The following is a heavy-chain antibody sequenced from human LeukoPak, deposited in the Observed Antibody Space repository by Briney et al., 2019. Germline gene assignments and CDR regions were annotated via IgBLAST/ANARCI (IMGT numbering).Heavy chain of an antibody. CDR2: ISSSSYYI. J-gene: IGHJ4*02. V-gene: IGHV3-21*01. CDR3: ARGASYVWGNYRLDY. CDR1: GFTFNSYN. D-gene: IGHD3-16*02. Sequence: GGSLRLSCAASGFTFNSYNMNWVRQAPGKGLEWVSSISSSSYYIYYADSVKGRFPISRDNAKNAVYLQVNSLRAEDTAVYYCARGASYVWGNYRLDYWGQGTLVTVSS.